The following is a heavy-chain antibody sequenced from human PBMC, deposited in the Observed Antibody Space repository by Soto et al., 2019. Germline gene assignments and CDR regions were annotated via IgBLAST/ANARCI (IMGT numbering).Heavy chain of an antibody. CDR2: FDPEDGET. J-gene: IGHJ6*03. CDR3: ATAKNPYPGYYYMDV. CDR1: GYTLTGLS. V-gene: IGHV1-24*01. Sequence: ASVKTSCRVSGYTLTGLSMHWVRQAPGKGLEWMGGFDPEDGETIYAQKFQGRVTMTEDTSTDTAYMELSSLRSEDTAVYYCATAKNPYPGYYYMDVWGKGTTVTVCS. D-gene: IGHD3-10*01.